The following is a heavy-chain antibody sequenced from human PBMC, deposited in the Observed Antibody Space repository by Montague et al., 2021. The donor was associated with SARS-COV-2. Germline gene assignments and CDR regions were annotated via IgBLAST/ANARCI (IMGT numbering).Heavy chain of an antibody. Sequence: SETLSLTCTVSGGSISSYYWSWIRQPPGKGLEWIGYIYYSGSTNYNPSLKSRVTISVDTSKNQLSLKLSSVTAADTAVYYCARDGHIAARPADYHGMDVWGQGTTVTVSS. CDR3: ARDGHIAARPADYHGMDV. D-gene: IGHD6-6*01. CDR2: IYYSGST. J-gene: IGHJ6*02. CDR1: GGSISSYY. V-gene: IGHV4-59*01.